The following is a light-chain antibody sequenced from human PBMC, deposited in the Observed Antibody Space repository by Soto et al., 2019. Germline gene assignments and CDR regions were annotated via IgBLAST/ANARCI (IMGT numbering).Light chain of an antibody. CDR2: GAS. CDR3: QQRSNWPPT. Sequence: LSCRASQSVSNNYLAWYQQKPGQAPRLLIYGASNRATGIPDRFSGSGSGTDFTLTISSLEPEDFAAYYCQQRSNWPPTFGGGSKVDI. J-gene: IGKJ4*01. CDR1: QSVSNNY. V-gene: IGKV3-11*01.